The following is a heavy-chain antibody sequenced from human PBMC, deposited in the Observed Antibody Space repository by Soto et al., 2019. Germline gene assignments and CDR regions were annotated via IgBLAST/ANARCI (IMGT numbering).Heavy chain of an antibody. V-gene: IGHV3-23*01. CDR1: GFTFRSYA. Sequence: DVRLLESGGGLVQPGGSLRLSCAASGFTFRSYAMSWVRQAPGKGLEWVSGISGSGISTHYADSVKGRSTVSRDNSKNTLYLQMNSLRAEDTAVYNCAKEPVGPDWYFDLWGRGTLVTVSS. CDR2: ISGSGIST. CDR3: AKEPVGPDWYFDL. J-gene: IGHJ2*01.